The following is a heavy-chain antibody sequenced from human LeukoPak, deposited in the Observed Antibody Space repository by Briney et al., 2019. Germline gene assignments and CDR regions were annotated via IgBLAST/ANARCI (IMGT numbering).Heavy chain of an antibody. J-gene: IGHJ4*02. CDR1: GFRFGGSW. D-gene: IGHD2-15*01. CDR2: IKEDGSVK. V-gene: IGHV3-7*01. Sequence: PGGSLRLSCAASGFRFGGSWMTWVRQAPGKGLEWLANIKEDGSVKKYEDSVKGRLTISRDNAKNSLYLHMNSLRAEDTAVYYCARDAGWFRFDYWGQGTLVTVSS. CDR3: ARDAGWFRFDY.